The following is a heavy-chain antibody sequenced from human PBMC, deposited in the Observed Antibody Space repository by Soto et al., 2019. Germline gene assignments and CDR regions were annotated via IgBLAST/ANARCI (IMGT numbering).Heavy chain of an antibody. V-gene: IGHV3-23*01. J-gene: IGHJ4*02. CDR1: GFTFTDYA. Sequence: GGSLRLSCAASGFTFTDYALSWVRQAPGKGLEWVSTISRIGSSTYFADSVKGRLTISGDNSKNRLHLLMNSLRAEDTAVYFLAIGASGYISSWYYFDYWGRGTLVTVSS. CDR2: ISRIGSST. D-gene: IGHD6-13*01. CDR3: AIGASGYISSWYYFDY.